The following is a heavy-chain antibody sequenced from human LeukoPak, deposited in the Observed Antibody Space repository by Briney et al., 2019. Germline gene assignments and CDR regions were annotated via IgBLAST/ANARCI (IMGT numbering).Heavy chain of an antibody. J-gene: IGHJ4*02. CDR2: ISGSGSRT. D-gene: IGHD4-17*01. Sequence: GGSLRLSCAASGFTFNNAWMNWVRQAAGKGLEWVSAISGSGSRTYYADSVKGRFTISRDNSKNTLSMQMNSLRAEDTAIYKCAKDHGDYVFDYWGQGTLVTVSS. V-gene: IGHV3-23*01. CDR3: AKDHGDYVFDY. CDR1: GFTFNNAW.